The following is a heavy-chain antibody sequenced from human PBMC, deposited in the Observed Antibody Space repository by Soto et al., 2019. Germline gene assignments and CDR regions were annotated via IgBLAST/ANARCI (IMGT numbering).Heavy chain of an antibody. D-gene: IGHD3-3*01. CDR2: IKSKTDGGTT. J-gene: IGHJ5*02. CDR3: TTDPFPVLEWFEGWFDP. Sequence: PGGSLRLSCAASGFTFSNAWMSWVRQAPGKGLEWVGRIKSKTDGGTTDYAAPVKGRFTISRDDSKNTLYLQMNSLKTEDTAVYYCTTDPFPVLEWFEGWFDPWGQGTLVTVSS. V-gene: IGHV3-15*01. CDR1: GFTFSNAW.